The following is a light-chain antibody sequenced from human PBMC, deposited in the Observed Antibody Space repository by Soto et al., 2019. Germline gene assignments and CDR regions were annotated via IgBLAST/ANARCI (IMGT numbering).Light chain of an antibody. CDR2: GAS. Sequence: EIVMTQSPATLSVSPGERATLSCRASQSVSSNLAWYQQKPGQAPRLLIYGASTRATGIPARFSGSGSGTEFTLTISSLQSEDFEVYYCQPYASSPSTLGQGTKVDI. CDR3: QPYASSPST. J-gene: IGKJ1*01. V-gene: IGKV3-15*01. CDR1: QSVSSN.